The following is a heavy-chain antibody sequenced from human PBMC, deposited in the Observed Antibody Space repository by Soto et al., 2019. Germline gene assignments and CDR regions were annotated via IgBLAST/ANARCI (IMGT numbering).Heavy chain of an antibody. CDR1: GFTFSSQN. J-gene: IGHJ6*02. Sequence: LRLSCAASGFTFSSQNMNWVRQAPGKGLEWLSYISSGSNTIYYADSVKGRFTISRDNSKNTLYLQMNSLRAEDTAVYYCAKGGYSGYDYYYYGMDVWGQGTTVTVSS. D-gene: IGHD5-12*01. CDR3: AKGGYSGYDYYYYGMDV. CDR2: ISSGSNTI. V-gene: IGHV3-48*01.